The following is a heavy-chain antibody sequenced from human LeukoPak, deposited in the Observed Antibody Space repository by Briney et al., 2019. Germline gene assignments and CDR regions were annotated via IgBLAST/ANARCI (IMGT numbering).Heavy chain of an antibody. CDR2: INHSGST. D-gene: IGHD5-18*01. Sequence: SETLSLTCAVYGGSFNGYYWSWIRQPPGKGLEWIGEINHSGSTNYNPSLKSRVTISVDTSKNQFSLKLSSVTAADTAVYYCARLDGYSYGRDYYYYGMDVWGQGTTVTVSS. J-gene: IGHJ6*02. V-gene: IGHV4-34*01. CDR1: GGSFNGYY. CDR3: ARLDGYSYGRDYYYYGMDV.